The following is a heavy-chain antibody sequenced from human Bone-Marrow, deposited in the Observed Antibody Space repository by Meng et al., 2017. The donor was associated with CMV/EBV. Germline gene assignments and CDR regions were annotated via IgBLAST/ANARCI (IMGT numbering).Heavy chain of an antibody. J-gene: IGHJ6*02. CDR3: ARDFLLQGFGRYFDWPRYYYGMDV. Sequence: ASVKVSCKASGYTFTGYYMHWVRQAPGQGLEWMGWINPNSGGTNYAQKFQGRVTMTRDTSISTAYMELSRLRSDDTAAYYCARDFLLQGFGRYFDWPRYYYGMDVWGQGTTVTVSS. CDR2: INPNSGGT. V-gene: IGHV1-2*02. CDR1: GYTFTGYY. D-gene: IGHD3-9*01.